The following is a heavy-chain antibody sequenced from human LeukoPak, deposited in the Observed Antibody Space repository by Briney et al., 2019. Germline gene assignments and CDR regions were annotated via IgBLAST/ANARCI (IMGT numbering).Heavy chain of an antibody. CDR3: AKVQSDIVGAMFFAFDV. V-gene: IGHV3-21*06. D-gene: IGHD1-26*01. Sequence: GGSLRLSCGVSGFTFNSYSMNWVRQAPGKGLEWVASIIGSGSEMFYADSLKGRFTISRDNSENSLYPQMNSLRVEDTAVYYCAKVQSDIVGAMFFAFDVWGQGTMVSVSS. CDR2: IIGSGSEM. J-gene: IGHJ3*01. CDR1: GFTFNSYS.